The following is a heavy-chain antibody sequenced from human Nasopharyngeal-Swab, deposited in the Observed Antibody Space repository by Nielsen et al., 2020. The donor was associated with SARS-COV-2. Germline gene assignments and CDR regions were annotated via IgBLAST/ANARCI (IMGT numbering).Heavy chain of an antibody. D-gene: IGHD2-2*01. CDR2: ISGSGGST. Sequence: WIRQPPGKGLEWVSAISGSGGSTYYADSVKGRFTISRDNSKNTLYLQMNSLRAEDTAAYYCAKVARDIVVVPAAMKAYYYYGMDVWGQGTTVTVSS. J-gene: IGHJ6*02. CDR3: AKVARDIVVVPAAMKAYYYYGMDV. V-gene: IGHV3-23*01.